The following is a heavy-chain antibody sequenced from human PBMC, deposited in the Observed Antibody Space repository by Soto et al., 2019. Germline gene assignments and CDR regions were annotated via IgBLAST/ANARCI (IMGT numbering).Heavy chain of an antibody. CDR2: ISSSSTTI. J-gene: IGHJ4*02. V-gene: IGHV3-48*01. Sequence: EVQLVESGGGLVQPGGSLRLSCAASGFTFSSYAMNWVRQAPGKGLEWVSYISSSSTTIYYADSVKGRFTISRDNAKNSLYLQMNSLRAEDTAVYYCARDKMLSHDYRPCDYWGQGTLVTVSS. CDR1: GFTFSSYA. CDR3: ARDKMLSHDYRPCDY. D-gene: IGHD4-4*01.